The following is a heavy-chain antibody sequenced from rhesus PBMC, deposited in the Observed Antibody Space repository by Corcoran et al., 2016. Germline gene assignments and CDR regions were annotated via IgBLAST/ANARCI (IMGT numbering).Heavy chain of an antibody. CDR2: INPYNGNT. CDR3: ARGDYYSGSYHY. J-gene: IGHJ4*01. CDR1: GYTFTDAY. Sequence: QVQLVQSGAEVKKPGSSVKVACKASGYTFTDAYMHGVRQAPSQGLEWMGLINPYNGNTKYAQKFQGRVTMTRDTSTSTAYMELSSLRSEDTAVYYCARGDYYSGSYHYWGQGVLVTVSS. V-gene: IGHV1S2*01. D-gene: IGHD3-16*01.